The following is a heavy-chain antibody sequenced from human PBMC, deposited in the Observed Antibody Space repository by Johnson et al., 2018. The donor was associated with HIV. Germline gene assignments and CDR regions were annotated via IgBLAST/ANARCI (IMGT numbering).Heavy chain of an antibody. J-gene: IGHJ3*02. CDR1: GFTFDDYG. V-gene: IGHV3-20*04. CDR2: INWNGGTT. CDR3: ARVRGGTGHGAFDI. Sequence: VQLVESGGGVVRPGGSLRLSCAASGFTFDDYGMTWVRQVPGKGLESVSGINWNGGTTAYADSVKGRFTISRDNAKNSLFLQMNSLRAEDTACYYCARVRGGTGHGAFDIWGQGTMVTVSS.